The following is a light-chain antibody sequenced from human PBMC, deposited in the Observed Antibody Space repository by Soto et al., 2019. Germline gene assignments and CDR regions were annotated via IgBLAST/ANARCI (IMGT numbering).Light chain of an antibody. CDR1: QSISSNY. CDR3: QQYGSSPFT. J-gene: IGKJ3*01. CDR2: GSS. Sequence: EIVLTQSPGTLSLSPGERATLSCWASQSISSNYLAWYQQKPGQPPRLLISGSSIRATGIPKRFSGSASGTNFTLTRSSLEPEDFAVFYCQQYGSSPFTFGPGTKVDFK. V-gene: IGKV3-20*01.